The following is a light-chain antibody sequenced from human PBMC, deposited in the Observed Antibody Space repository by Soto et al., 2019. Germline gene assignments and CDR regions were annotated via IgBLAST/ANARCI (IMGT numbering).Light chain of an antibody. CDR1: SSDIGGYNF. CDR3: ASYAGVNNLL. Sequence: QSVLTQPPSASGSPGQSVTISCTGTSSDIGGYNFVSWYQQHPGQAPKLMIYDVTKRPSGVPDRFSGSKSGNTASLTVSGLQAEDEADYYCASYAGVNNLLFGGGTKLTVL. CDR2: DVT. V-gene: IGLV2-8*01. J-gene: IGLJ2*01.